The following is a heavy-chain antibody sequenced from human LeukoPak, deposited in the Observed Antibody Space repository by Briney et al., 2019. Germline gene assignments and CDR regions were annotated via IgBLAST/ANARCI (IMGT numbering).Heavy chain of an antibody. D-gene: IGHD2-2*01. CDR2: IKQDGTDK. CDR1: GFSFSSYW. CDR3: ARDQPLAVASWGYFYYYMDV. V-gene: IGHV3-7*01. Sequence: GGSLRLSCAASGFSFSSYWMSWVHQAPGKGLEWVANIKQDGTDKYYLDSVKGRFTISRDNAKNSLFLQMNSLRVEDMAVYFCARDQPLAVASWGYFYYYMDVWGKGTTVTVSS. J-gene: IGHJ6*03.